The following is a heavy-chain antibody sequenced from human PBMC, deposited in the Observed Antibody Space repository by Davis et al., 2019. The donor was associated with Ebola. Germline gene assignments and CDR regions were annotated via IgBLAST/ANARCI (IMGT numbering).Heavy chain of an antibody. V-gene: IGHV4-61*05. CDR1: GGSISSSSYY. CDR2: IYYSGST. J-gene: IGHJ4*02. CDR3: ARRSVAGNDF. Sequence: PSEPLSLTCTVPGGSISSSSYYWGWIRQPPGKRLEWIGYIYYSGSTNYNPSLKSRVTISVDKSRNQFSLKLSSVTAADTAMYFCARRSVAGNDFWGQGSLVTVSS. D-gene: IGHD6-19*01.